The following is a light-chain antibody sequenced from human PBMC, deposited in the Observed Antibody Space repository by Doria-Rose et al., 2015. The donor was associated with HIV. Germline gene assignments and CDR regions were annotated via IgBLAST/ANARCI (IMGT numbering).Light chain of an antibody. CDR1: SHDVGGYNY. Sequence: QPVVTQPASVSGSPGQSISISCTGTSHDVGGYNYVSWYQQYPGKAPKLMIYDVSNRPSGVSIRFSGSKSGNSASLTISGLQPEDEADYYCSSYTSTNTLLFGGGTKLTVL. V-gene: IGLV2-14*03. J-gene: IGLJ2*01. CDR3: SSYTSTNTLL. CDR2: DVS.